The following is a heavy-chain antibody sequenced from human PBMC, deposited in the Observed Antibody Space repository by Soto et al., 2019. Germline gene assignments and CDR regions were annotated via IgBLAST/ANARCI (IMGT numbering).Heavy chain of an antibody. CDR2: IYYSGST. Sequence: SETLSLTCTVSGGSISSGDYYWSWIRQPPGKGLEWIGYIYYSGSTYYNPSLKSRVTISVDTSKNQFSLKLSSVTAADTAVYYCARASRGGDFWSGGYYYGMDVWGQGTTVTVSS. V-gene: IGHV4-30-4*01. CDR3: ARASRGGDFWSGGYYYGMDV. CDR1: GGSISSGDYY. J-gene: IGHJ6*02. D-gene: IGHD3-3*01.